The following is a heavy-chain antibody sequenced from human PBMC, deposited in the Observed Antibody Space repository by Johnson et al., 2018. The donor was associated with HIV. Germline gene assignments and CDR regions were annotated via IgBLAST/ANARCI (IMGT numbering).Heavy chain of an antibody. V-gene: IGHV3-33*08. Sequence: QEQLVESGGGVVQPGRSLRLSSAASGLTFSSYAMHWVRQAPGKRLEWVAVIRYEGRNTYYADSVKGRFTISRDNSKNTLYLQMGSLRAEDTAVYYCARVGPRSKGGPVDALDIWGQGTMVTVSS. D-gene: IGHD3-16*01. CDR1: GLTFSSYA. CDR2: IRYEGRNT. J-gene: IGHJ3*02. CDR3: ARVGPRSKGGPVDALDI.